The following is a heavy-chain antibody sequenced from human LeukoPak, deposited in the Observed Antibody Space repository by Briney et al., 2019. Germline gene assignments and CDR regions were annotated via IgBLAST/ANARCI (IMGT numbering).Heavy chain of an antibody. CDR3: ARERKRITIFGVVTTDFDY. CDR1: GGSISSGSYY. V-gene: IGHV4-61*02. Sequence: SETLSLTCTVSGGSISSGSYYWSWIRQPAGKGLEWIGRIYTSGSTNYNPSLKSRVTISVDTSKNQFSLKLSSVTAADTAVYYCARERKRITIFGVVTTDFDYWGQGTLATVSS. J-gene: IGHJ4*02. D-gene: IGHD3-3*01. CDR2: IYTSGST.